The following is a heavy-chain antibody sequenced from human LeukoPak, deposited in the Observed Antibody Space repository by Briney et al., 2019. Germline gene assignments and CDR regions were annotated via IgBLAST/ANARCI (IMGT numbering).Heavy chain of an antibody. J-gene: IGHJ6*02. CDR3: ARRVSYYHGMDV. CDR1: GYSFTIYW. CDR2: IYPGDSDT. Sequence: GESLKISCKGSGYSFTIYWIAWVRQMPGKGLEWMGIIYPGDSDTRYSPSFQGQVTISADKSISTAYLQLSSLKASDTAIYYCARRVSYYHGMDVWGQGTTVTISS. V-gene: IGHV5-51*01.